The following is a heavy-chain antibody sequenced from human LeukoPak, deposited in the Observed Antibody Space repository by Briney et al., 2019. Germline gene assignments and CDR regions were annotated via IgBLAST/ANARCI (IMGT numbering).Heavy chain of an antibody. V-gene: IGHV4-39*07. CDR3: ARGPSRSIAAAALLDY. D-gene: IGHD6-13*01. J-gene: IGHJ4*02. CDR1: GGSISSSSYY. Sequence: SETLSLTCTVSGGSISSSSYYRGWIRQPPGKGLEWIGSIYYSGSTYYNPSLKSRVTISVDTSKNQFSLKLSSVTAADTAVYYCARGPSRSIAAAALLDYWGQGTLVTVSS. CDR2: IYYSGST.